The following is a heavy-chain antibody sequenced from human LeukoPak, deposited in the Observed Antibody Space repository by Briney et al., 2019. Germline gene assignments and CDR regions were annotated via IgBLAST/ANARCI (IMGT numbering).Heavy chain of an antibody. CDR2: FSYTGST. D-gene: IGHD5-12*01. CDR1: GASISSYS. CDR3: ARAYSAYDSFDY. V-gene: IGHV4-59*01. J-gene: IGHJ4*02. Sequence: SETLSLTCTVSGASISSYSWGWIRQPPGKGLEWIGYFSYTGSTNYNPSLRSRVTISLDTSKNQFFLKVSPVTAADTAVYYCARAYSAYDSFDYWGQGTLVTVSS.